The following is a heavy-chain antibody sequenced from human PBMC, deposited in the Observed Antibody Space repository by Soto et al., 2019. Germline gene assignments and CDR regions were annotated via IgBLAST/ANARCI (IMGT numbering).Heavy chain of an antibody. J-gene: IGHJ4*02. CDR1: GFTFSNFA. D-gene: IGHD5-18*01. CDR3: ARDRDLWIQSWSFGY. CDR2: ISYDASEQ. V-gene: IGHV3-30*04. Sequence: PGGSLRLSCAASGFTFSNFAMYWVRQAPGKGLEWIAVISYDASEQWYTDSVEGRFTISRDNSKNTLYLQVNSLKTEDTAMYYCARDRDLWIQSWSFGYWGQGTLVTVSS.